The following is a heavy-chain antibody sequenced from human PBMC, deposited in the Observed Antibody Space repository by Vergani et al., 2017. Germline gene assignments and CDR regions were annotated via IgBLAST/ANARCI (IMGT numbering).Heavy chain of an antibody. CDR1: GFDFTNSA. D-gene: IGHD5-18*01. CDR3: ARTRSPIAMIRQFEQ. V-gene: IGHV3-21*01. J-gene: IGHJ4*02. CDR2: ITRGSKSI. Sequence: EVQLVESGGGVVKPGGSLTISCATSGFDFTNSAMSWIRQAPGRGLQWVSSITRGSKSIYYADSVKGRFTITRDDVKKSLLLRMNNLKVDDTAIYYCARTRSPIAMIRQFEQWGQGTLVTV.